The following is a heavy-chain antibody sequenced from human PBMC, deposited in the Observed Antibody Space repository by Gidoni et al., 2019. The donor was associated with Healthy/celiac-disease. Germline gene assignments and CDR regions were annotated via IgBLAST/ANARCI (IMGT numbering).Heavy chain of an antibody. D-gene: IGHD6-13*01. Sequence: EVQLVESGGGLVKPGGSLRLSCAASGFPFSSYSMNWVRQAPGKGLEWVSSISSSSSYIYYADSVKGRFTISRDNAKNSLYLQMNSLRAEDTAVYYCARPIIAAAGYYFDYWGQGTLVTVSS. V-gene: IGHV3-21*01. CDR2: ISSSSSYI. CDR3: ARPIIAAAGYYFDY. J-gene: IGHJ4*02. CDR1: GFPFSSYS.